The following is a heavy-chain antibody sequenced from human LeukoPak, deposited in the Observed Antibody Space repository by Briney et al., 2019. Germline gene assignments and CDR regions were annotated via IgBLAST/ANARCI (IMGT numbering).Heavy chain of an antibody. J-gene: IGHJ5*02. D-gene: IGHD3-9*01. Sequence: GGSLRLSCAASGFTFTSYAMSWVRQAPGKGLEWVSAISGSGGSTYYADSVKGHFTISRDNSKNTLYLQMNSLRAEETAVYCCATVRYFDWSQVPNWFDPWGQGTLVTVSS. CDR1: GFTFTSYA. CDR2: ISGSGGST. V-gene: IGHV3-23*01. CDR3: ATVRYFDWSQVPNWFDP.